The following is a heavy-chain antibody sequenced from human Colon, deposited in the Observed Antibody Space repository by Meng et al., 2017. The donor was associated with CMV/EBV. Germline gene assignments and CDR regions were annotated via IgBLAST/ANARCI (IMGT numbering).Heavy chain of an antibody. Sequence: ASGGTSTAYAMSGVRRAPGRGVGWMGWIDANAGNQNDDRGFEGRFVFYFDTSVSTSYLQIRSLKPEDTGVYYCALEDILTGQYSFDYWGQGSLITVSS. CDR1: GGTSTAYA. J-gene: IGHJ4*02. V-gene: IGHV7-4-1*01. D-gene: IGHD3-9*01. CDR2: IDANAGNQ. CDR3: ALEDILTGQYSFDY.